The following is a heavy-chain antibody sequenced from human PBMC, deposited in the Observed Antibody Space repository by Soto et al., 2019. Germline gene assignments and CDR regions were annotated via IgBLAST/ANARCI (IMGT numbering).Heavy chain of an antibody. J-gene: IGHJ6*03. CDR1: GGSFSGYY. V-gene: IGHV4-34*01. Sequence: SETLSLTCAVYGGSFSGYYWSWIRQPPGKGLKWIGEINHSGSTNYNPSLKSRVTISVDTSKNQFSLKLSSVTAADTAVYYCARADFWSGYLWGRRLGRYYMDVWGKGTTVTVSS. CDR2: INHSGST. D-gene: IGHD3-3*01. CDR3: ARADFWSGYLWGRRLGRYYMDV.